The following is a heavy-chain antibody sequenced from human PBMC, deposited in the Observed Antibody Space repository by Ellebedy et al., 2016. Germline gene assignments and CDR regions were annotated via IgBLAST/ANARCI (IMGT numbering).Heavy chain of an antibody. V-gene: IGHV3-7*04. CDR1: GFTFSTYW. J-gene: IGHJ4*02. CDR2: IKQDGTET. Sequence: GGSLRLSXAASGFTFSTYWMSWVRQAPGKGLEWVAHIKQDGTETFFVDSVKGRFTISRDNAKNLVYLQMNSLRAEDTAVYYCARGYCSGGKCYGGGYDYWGQGTLVTVTS. CDR3: ARGYCSGGKCYGGGYDY. D-gene: IGHD2-15*01.